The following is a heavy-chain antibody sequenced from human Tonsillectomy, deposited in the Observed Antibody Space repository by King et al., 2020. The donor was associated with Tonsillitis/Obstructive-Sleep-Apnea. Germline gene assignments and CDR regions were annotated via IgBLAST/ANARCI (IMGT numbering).Heavy chain of an antibody. Sequence: VQLVESGGGLVQPGGSLRLSCAASGFTFSNYEMAWVRQPPGKGLECVSYIGRRCSAIHYADSVKGRLTISRDNAKNSLYLQMNSLRAEDTAVYYCARGDSGSYFPFDYWGPGTLVTVSS. CDR1: GFTFSNYE. V-gene: IGHV3-48*03. CDR3: ARGDSGSYFPFDY. J-gene: IGHJ4*02. CDR2: IGRRCSAI. D-gene: IGHD1-26*01.